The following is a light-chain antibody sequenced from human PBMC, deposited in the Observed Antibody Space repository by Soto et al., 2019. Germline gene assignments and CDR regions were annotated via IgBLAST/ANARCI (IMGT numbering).Light chain of an antibody. CDR2: DAS. J-gene: IGKJ2*01. CDR1: QSVSSY. Sequence: EIVLTQSPATLSLSPGERATLSCRASQSVSSYSAWYQQKPGQAPRLLIYDASNRATGIPSRFSGSGSGTDFTLNSSSLEPEDFAVYYCQQRSNWPPYTFGQGTKLEIK. CDR3: QQRSNWPPYT. V-gene: IGKV3-11*01.